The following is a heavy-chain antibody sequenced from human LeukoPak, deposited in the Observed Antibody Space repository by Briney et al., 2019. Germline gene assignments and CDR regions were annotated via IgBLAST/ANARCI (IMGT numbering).Heavy chain of an antibody. V-gene: IGHV4-59*01. CDR1: GGSISSYY. J-gene: IGHJ4*02. CDR2: IYYSGSA. D-gene: IGHD1-26*01. Sequence: SETLSLTCTVSGGSISSYYWSWIRQPPGKGLEWIGYIYYSGSANYNPSLKSRVTISVDTSKKQFSLKLSSVTAADTAVYYCARAYSGSYYYFDYWGQGTLVTVSS. CDR3: ARAYSGSYYYFDY.